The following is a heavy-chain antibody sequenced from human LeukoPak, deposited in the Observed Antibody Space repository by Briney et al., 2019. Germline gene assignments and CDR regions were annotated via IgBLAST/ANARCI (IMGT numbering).Heavy chain of an antibody. CDR2: INHSGST. Sequence: SETLSLTCAVYGGSFSGYYWSWIRQPPGKGLEWIGEINHSGSTNYNPSLKSRVTISVDTSKNQFSLKLSSVTAADTAVYYCARPSGAGWGDAFDIWGQGTMVTVSS. CDR3: ARPSGAGWGDAFDI. V-gene: IGHV4-34*01. J-gene: IGHJ3*02. D-gene: IGHD6-19*01. CDR1: GGSFSGYY.